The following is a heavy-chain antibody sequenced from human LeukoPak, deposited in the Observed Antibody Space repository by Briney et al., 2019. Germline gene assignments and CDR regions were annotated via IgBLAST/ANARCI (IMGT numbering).Heavy chain of an antibody. CDR3: ARENIVSTRDFDW. D-gene: IGHD5/OR15-5a*01. Sequence: GSLRLSCAASGFTFSSYWMHWVRQAPGKGLEWIGSLFYSGNMYYSPSLKSRVTISVDTSKNQFSLNLNSVTAADTAVYYCARENIVSTRDFDWWGQGTLVTVSS. CDR2: LFYSGNM. V-gene: IGHV4-59*12. J-gene: IGHJ4*02. CDR1: GFTFSSYW.